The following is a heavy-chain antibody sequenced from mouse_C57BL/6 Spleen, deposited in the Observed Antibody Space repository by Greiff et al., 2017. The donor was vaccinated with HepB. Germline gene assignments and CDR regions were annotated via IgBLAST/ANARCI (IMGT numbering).Heavy chain of an antibody. CDR1: GYTFTSYW. J-gene: IGHJ1*03. CDR3: ARGAPGTGYFDV. CDR2: IYPSDSET. Sequence: QVQLQQPGAELVRPGSSVKLSCKASGYTFTSYWMDWVKQRPGQGLEWIGNIYPSDSETHYNQKFKDKATLTVDKSSSTAYMQLSSLTSEDSAVYYCARGAPGTGYFDVWGTGTTVTVSS. D-gene: IGHD4-1*01. V-gene: IGHV1-61*01.